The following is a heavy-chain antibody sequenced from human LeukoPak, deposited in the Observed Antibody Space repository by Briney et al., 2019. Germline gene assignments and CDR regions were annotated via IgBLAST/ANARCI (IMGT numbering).Heavy chain of an antibody. CDR3: ARHDTVAYYFDY. V-gene: IGHV4-4*09. CDR2: IYTSGST. J-gene: IGHJ4*02. CDR1: GGSISSYY. D-gene: IGHD2-15*01. Sequence: SETLSLTCTVSGGSISSYYWSWIRQPPGKGLEWIGYIYTSGSTNYNPSLKSRVTISVDTSKNQFSLKLSSVTAADTAVYYCARHDTVAYYFDYWGQGTLVTVSS.